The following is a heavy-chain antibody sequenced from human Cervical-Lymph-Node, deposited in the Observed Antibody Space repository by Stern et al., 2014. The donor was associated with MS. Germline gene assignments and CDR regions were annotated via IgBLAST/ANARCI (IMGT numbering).Heavy chain of an antibody. CDR1: GYNFIDHA. Sequence: QLVQSGAEVKKPGASMTVSCKTSGYNFIDHAIHWVRQAPGQRLEWMGWSNGGSGSTKYSQKFQGRVSFTRDRAASAAYMDLSSLRPDDTAVYYCARQPDYSDFLDYWGQGTLVTVSS. CDR2: SNGGSGST. D-gene: IGHD4-11*01. V-gene: IGHV1-3*01. J-gene: IGHJ4*02. CDR3: ARQPDYSDFLDY.